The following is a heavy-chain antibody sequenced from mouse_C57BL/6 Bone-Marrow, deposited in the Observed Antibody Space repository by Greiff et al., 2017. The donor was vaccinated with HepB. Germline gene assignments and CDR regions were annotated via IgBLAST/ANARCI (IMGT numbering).Heavy chain of an antibody. J-gene: IGHJ2*01. CDR2: IDPSDSET. CDR1: GYTFTSYW. D-gene: IGHD1-1*01. V-gene: IGHV1-52*01. Sequence: QVQLQQPGAELVRPGSSVKLSCKASGYTFTSYWMHWVKQRPIQGLEWIGNIDPSDSETHYNQKFKDKATLTVDKSSSTAYMQLSSLTSEDSAVYYCAGRGYYGRVDYWGQGTTLTVSS. CDR3: AGRGYYGRVDY.